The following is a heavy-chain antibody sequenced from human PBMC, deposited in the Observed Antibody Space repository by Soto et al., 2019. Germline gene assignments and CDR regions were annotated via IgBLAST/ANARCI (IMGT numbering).Heavy chain of an antibody. J-gene: IGHJ4*02. CDR2: IWYDGSSQ. CDR1: GFTFSKYG. V-gene: IGHV3-33*01. CDR3: ARDAIASVFAC. Sequence: QVLLVESGGGVVQPGMSLRLSCAASGFTFSKYGIHWVRQAPGKGLEWVGFIWYDGSSQYYADSVKGRFTISRDNSKNTVSLQMNSLRVEDTAVYYCARDAIASVFACWGQGTLVSVSS.